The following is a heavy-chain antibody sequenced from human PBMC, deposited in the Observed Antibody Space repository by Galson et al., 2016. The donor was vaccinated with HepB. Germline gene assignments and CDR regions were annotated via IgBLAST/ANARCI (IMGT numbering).Heavy chain of an antibody. Sequence: SLRLSCAASGFSFSNYAMSWVRQAPGQGLEWVSSICGGGTNTYYSASARGRFTISRDNARNTLYLQMNSLRAEDTAVYYCAKGSVGAAGFYFDNWGQGAPVTVSS. D-gene: IGHD6-13*01. CDR3: AKGSVGAAGFYFDN. CDR2: ICGGGTNT. CDR1: GFSFSNYA. V-gene: IGHV3-23*01. J-gene: IGHJ4*02.